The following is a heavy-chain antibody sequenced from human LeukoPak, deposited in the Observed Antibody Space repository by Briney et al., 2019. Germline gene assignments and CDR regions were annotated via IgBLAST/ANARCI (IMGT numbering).Heavy chain of an antibody. D-gene: IGHD4-23*01. V-gene: IGHV1-69*04. J-gene: IGHJ4*02. Sequence: SVKVSCKASGGTFSSYAISWVRQAPGQGLEWMGRIIPILGIANYAQKFQGRVTSTADKSTSTAYMELSSLRSEDTAVYYCARLVTLTPLFDYWGQGTLVTVSS. CDR3: ARLVTLTPLFDY. CDR2: IIPILGIA. CDR1: GGTFSSYA.